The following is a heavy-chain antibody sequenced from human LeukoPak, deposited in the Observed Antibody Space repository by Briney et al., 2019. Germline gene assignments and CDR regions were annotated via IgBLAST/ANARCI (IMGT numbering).Heavy chain of an antibody. CDR1: GGSFSGYY. J-gene: IGHJ6*03. V-gene: IGHV4-34*01. CDR2: INHSGST. D-gene: IGHD3-10*01. Sequence: SETLSLTCAVYGGSFSGYYWSWIRQPPGKGLEWIGEINHSGSTNYNPSLKSRVTISVDTSKNQFSLKLSSVTAADTAVYYCARLGATYYYGSGSPPYYYYYYMDVWGKGTTVTISS. CDR3: ARLGATYYYGSGSPPYYYYYYMDV.